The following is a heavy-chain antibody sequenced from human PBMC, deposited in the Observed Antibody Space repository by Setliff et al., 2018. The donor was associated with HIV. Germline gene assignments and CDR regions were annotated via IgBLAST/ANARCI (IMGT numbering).Heavy chain of an antibody. Sequence: GGSLRLSCAASRFSYSGYWMSWGRQAPGKGLEWVANIKEDGREEYYVDSVKGRFTISRDNAKSSLYLQMNSLRAEDTAVYYCARTSYYYNFWSGGPDYFDYWGQGTLVTVSS. CDR2: IKEDGREE. D-gene: IGHD3-3*01. J-gene: IGHJ4*02. CDR3: ARTSYYYNFWSGGPDYFDY. V-gene: IGHV3-7*03. CDR1: RFSYSGYW.